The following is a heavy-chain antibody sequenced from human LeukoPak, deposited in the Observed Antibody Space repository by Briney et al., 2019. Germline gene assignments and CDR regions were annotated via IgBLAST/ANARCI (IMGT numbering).Heavy chain of an antibody. CDR2: IKQDGSEK. CDR1: GFTFSSYW. D-gene: IGHD2-2*01. CDR3: ARMAEYQLLGPSFDY. V-gene: IGHV3-7*01. Sequence: PRGSLRLSCAASGFTFSSYWMSWVRQAPGKGLEWVANIKQDGSEKYYVDSVKGRFTISRDNAKNSLYLQMNSLRAEDTAVYYCARMAEYQLLGPSFDYWGQGTLVTVSS. J-gene: IGHJ4*02.